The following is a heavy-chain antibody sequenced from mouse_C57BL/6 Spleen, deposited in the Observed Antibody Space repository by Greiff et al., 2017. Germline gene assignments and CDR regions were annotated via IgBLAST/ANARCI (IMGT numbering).Heavy chain of an antibody. CDR1: GFTFSDYG. V-gene: IGHV5-17*01. CDR3: ARQGIYDGYYDAMDY. CDR2: ISSGSSTI. J-gene: IGHJ4*01. D-gene: IGHD2-3*01. Sequence: EVKVVESGGGLVKPGGSLKLSCAASGFTFSDYGMHWVRQAPEKGLEWVAYISSGSSTIYYADTVKGRFTISRDNAKNTLFLQMTSLRSEDTAMYYCARQGIYDGYYDAMDYWGQGTSVTVSS.